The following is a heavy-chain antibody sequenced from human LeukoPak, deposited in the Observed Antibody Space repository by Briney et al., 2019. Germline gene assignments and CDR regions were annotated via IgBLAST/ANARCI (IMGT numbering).Heavy chain of an antibody. Sequence: TGGSLRLSCVASGFTFSSSWMAWVRQAPGKGLEWVANIKEDGGEKYCVDFVKGRFTISRDNAKNSLFLQMMSLRAEDTAVYYCARGVYYFDYWGQGTLVTVSS. CDR2: IKEDGGEK. J-gene: IGHJ4*02. CDR1: GFTFSSSW. V-gene: IGHV3-7*03. CDR3: ARGVYYFDY. D-gene: IGHD3-16*01.